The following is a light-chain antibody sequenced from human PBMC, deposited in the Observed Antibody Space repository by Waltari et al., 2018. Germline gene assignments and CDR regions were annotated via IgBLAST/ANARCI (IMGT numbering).Light chain of an antibody. CDR3: YSYAGGSV. Sequence: QSALTQPASVSGSPGQSITISCTGSSSDVGSSNLVSWYLQHPGKAPKLIIYEVSTRPSGVSKRFSGSKSGNTASLTISGLQAEDEADYYCYSYAGGSVFGTGTKVTVL. V-gene: IGLV2-23*02. J-gene: IGLJ1*01. CDR2: EVS. CDR1: SSDVGSSNL.